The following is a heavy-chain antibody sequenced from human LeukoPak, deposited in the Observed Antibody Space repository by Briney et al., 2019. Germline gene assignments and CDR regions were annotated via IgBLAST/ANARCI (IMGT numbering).Heavy chain of an antibody. V-gene: IGHV3-15*01. J-gene: IGHJ4*02. D-gene: IGHD4-17*01. Sequence: PGGSLRLSCAASGFTFSNAWMSWVRQAPGKGLEWVGRIKSKTDGGTTDYAAPVKGRFTISRDDSKNTLYLQMNSLKTEDTAVYYCTTGRPRGDLGGFDYWGQGTLVTVSS. CDR1: GFTFSNAW. CDR3: TTGRPRGDLGGFDY. CDR2: IKSKTDGGTT.